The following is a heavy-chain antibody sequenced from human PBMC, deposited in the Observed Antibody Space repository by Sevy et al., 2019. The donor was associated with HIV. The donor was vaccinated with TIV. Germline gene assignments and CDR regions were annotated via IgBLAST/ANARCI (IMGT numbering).Heavy chain of an antibody. CDR3: ARGKSGYGYGLDY. CDR1: GFPFSSNY. J-gene: IGHJ4*02. Sequence: GGSLRLSCAASGFPFSSNYMSWVRQAPGKGLEWVSVIYSDGSTYHADPVKGRFTISRDNSKNTLYLQMNSLRVEDTAVYYCARGKSGYGYGLDYWGQGTLVTVSS. CDR2: IYSDGST. V-gene: IGHV3-66*01. D-gene: IGHD5-18*01.